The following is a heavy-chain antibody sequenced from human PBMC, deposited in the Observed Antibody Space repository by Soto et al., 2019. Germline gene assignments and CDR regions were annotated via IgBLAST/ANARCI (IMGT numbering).Heavy chain of an antibody. CDR1: GYTFTSYD. Sequence: QVQLVQSGAEVKKPGASVKVSCKASGYTFTSYDINWVRQATGQGLEWMGWMNPNSGNTGYAQKFQGRVTMTRNTSISTAYMELSSLRSEDTAVYYCARAYGDYALEDYYYYMDVWGKGTTVTVSS. CDR2: MNPNSGNT. J-gene: IGHJ6*03. D-gene: IGHD4-17*01. CDR3: ARAYGDYALEDYYYYMDV. V-gene: IGHV1-8*01.